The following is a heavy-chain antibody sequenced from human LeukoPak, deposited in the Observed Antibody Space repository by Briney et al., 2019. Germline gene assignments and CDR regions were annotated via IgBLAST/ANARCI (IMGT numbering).Heavy chain of an antibody. D-gene: IGHD5-18*01. CDR2: ISCYNGNT. CDR3: ARDLNTAMVFYYFDY. Sequence: ASVKVSCKASGYTFTHHGISWVRQAPGQGLEWMGWISCYNGNTNYAQKLQGRVTMTTDTSTSTAYMELRSLRSDDTAVYYCARDLNTAMVFYYFDYWGQGTLVTVSS. J-gene: IGHJ4*02. V-gene: IGHV1-18*01. CDR1: GYTFTHHG.